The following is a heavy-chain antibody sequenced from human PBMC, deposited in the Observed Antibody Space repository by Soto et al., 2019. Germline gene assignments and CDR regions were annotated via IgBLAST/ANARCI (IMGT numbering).Heavy chain of an antibody. D-gene: IGHD6-13*01. V-gene: IGHV3-23*01. CDR2: ISGSGGST. Sequence: EVQLLDSGGGLVQPGGSLRLSCAASGFTFSSYAMSWVRQAPGTVLEWVSGISGSGGSTYYADSVKGRVTISRDKSKNTLYLQMNSLRAEDTAVYYCAKDAVVGAGGLFDYWGQGTLVTVCS. CDR1: GFTFSSYA. CDR3: AKDAVVGAGGLFDY. J-gene: IGHJ4*02.